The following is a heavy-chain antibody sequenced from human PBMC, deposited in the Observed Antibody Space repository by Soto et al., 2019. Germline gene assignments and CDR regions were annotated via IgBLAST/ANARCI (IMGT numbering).Heavy chain of an antibody. CDR3: AVGEYYYYYGMDV. Sequence: SETLYLTCTVSGGSISSYYWSWIRQPAGKGLEWIGRIYTSGSTNYNPSLKIRVTMSVDTSKNQFSLKLSSVTAADTAVYYCAVGEYYYYYGMDVWGQGTTVTVSS. J-gene: IGHJ6*02. D-gene: IGHD3-10*01. CDR1: GGSISSYY. CDR2: IYTSGST. V-gene: IGHV4-4*07.